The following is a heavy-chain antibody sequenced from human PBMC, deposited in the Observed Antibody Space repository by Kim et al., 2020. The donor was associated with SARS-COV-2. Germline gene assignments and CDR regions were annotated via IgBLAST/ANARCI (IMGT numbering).Heavy chain of an antibody. V-gene: IGHV3-7*03. Sequence: GGSLRLSCAVSGFPLSTYWMSWVRQAPGKGLEWVANMNQDGSQRYYADSVKGRFTISRDNSKNSLYLQMNSLRAEDTAVYYCAREDGGFDYWGRGTLVTVSS. J-gene: IGHJ4*02. CDR3: AREDGGFDY. CDR2: MNQDGSQR. CDR1: GFPLSTYW.